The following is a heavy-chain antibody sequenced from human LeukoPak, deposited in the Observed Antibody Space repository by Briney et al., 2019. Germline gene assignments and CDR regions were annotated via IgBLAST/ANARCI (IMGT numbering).Heavy chain of an antibody. CDR3: AKRPRPYTTSSEIYYYYYMDV. V-gene: IGHV3-23*01. CDR2: ISGSGGST. Sequence: GGSLRLSCAASGFTFSSYAMSWVRQAPGKGLEWVSAISGSGGSTYYADSVKGRFTISRDNSKNTLYLQMNSLRAEDTAVHFCAKRPRPYTTSSEIYYYYYMDVWGKGTTVTVSS. J-gene: IGHJ6*03. CDR1: GFTFSSYA. D-gene: IGHD6-6*01.